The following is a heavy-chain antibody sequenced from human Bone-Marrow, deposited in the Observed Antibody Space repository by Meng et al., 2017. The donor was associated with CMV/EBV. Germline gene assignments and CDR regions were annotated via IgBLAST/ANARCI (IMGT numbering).Heavy chain of an antibody. V-gene: IGHV3-21*01. Sequence: GGSLRLSCAASGFTFSSYSMNWVRQAPGKGLEWVSSISSSSSYIYYADSVKGRFTISRDNAKNSLYLQMNSLRAEDTAVYYCARGDYDFWSGYSYGMDVWGQGTTVTVSS. CDR2: ISSSSSYI. CDR3: ARGDYDFWSGYSYGMDV. D-gene: IGHD3-3*01. J-gene: IGHJ6*02. CDR1: GFTFSSYS.